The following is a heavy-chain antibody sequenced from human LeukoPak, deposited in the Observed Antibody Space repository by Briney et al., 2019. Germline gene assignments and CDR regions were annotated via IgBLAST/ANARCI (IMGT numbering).Heavy chain of an antibody. CDR1: GSTFSSYS. J-gene: IGHJ4*02. CDR2: ITRSNYI. Sequence: GGSLRLSCAASGSTFSSYSMNWVRQAPGKGLEWVSSITRSNYIYYADSVKGRFTISRDNAKNSLYLQMNSLRAEDTAVYYCAGDAPVDFWGQGTLVTVSS. CDR3: AGDAPVDF. V-gene: IGHV3-21*06.